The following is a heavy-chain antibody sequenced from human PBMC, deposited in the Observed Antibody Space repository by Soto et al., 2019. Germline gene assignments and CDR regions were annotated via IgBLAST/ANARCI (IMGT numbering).Heavy chain of an antibody. CDR3: AKKVNSGPGSQYFDY. J-gene: IGHJ4*02. CDR2: ISGSGVPT. Sequence: GGSLRLSCAASGFDFSNYAMSWVRQAPGKGLEFISLISGSGVPTLYAESVKGRSSASRDNSKDTLFLEMNNLRVDDTAMYYCAKKVNSGPGSQYFDYWGQGTLVTVSS. CDR1: GFDFSNYA. V-gene: IGHV3-23*01. D-gene: IGHD3-10*01.